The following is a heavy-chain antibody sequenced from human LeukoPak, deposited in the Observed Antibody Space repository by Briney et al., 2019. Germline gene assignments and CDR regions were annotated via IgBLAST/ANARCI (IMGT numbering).Heavy chain of an antibody. CDR1: GGPFSGYF. V-gene: IGHV4-34*01. D-gene: IGHD5-12*01. CDR3: ARVRGYSGYDSWFDP. J-gene: IGHJ5*02. CDR2: IHNSGTT. Sequence: PSETLSLTCAVSGGPFSGYFWSWIRQSSGKGLEWIGEIHNSGTTNYNPSLNSRVTISEDTSKNQFSLKLSSVTAADTAVYYCARVRGYSGYDSWFDPWGLGTLVTVSS.